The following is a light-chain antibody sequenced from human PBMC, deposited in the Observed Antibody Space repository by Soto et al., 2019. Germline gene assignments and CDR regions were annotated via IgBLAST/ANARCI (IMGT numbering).Light chain of an antibody. CDR1: SSDIGDYTH. CDR2: EVS. CDR3: SSYTTSYFYV. Sequence: QSVLTQPASVSGSPGQSITISCTGTSSDIGDYTHVSWYQQHPGKAPKLIIYEVSDRPSGVSNRFSASKSAFTASLTISGLQAEDEAHYYCSSYTTSYFYVFGPGTKLTVL. J-gene: IGLJ1*01. V-gene: IGLV2-14*01.